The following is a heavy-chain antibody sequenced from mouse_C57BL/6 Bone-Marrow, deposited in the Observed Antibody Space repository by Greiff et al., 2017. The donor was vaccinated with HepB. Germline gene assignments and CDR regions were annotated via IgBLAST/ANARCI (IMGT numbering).Heavy chain of an antibody. CDR2: INPGSGGT. V-gene: IGHV1-54*01. CDR1: GYAFTNYL. Sequence: VQLQQSGAELVRPGTSVKVSCKASGYAFTNYLIEWVKQRPGQGLEWIGVINPGSGGTNYNEKFKGKATLTADKSSSTAYMQLSSLTSEDSAVYFCARWRYFDVWGTGTTVTVSS. J-gene: IGHJ1*03. CDR3: ARWRYFDV.